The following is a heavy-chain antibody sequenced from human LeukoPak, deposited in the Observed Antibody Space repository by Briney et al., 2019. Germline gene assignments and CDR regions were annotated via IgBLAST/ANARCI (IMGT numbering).Heavy chain of an antibody. CDR2: IKQDGSEK. Sequence: GGSLRLSCAASGFTFSSYWMSWVRQAPGKGLEWVANIKQDGSEKYYVDSVKGRFTISRDNAKNSLYLQMNSLRAEDTAVYYCARLVCSTIPCYGKFYFDSWGQGTLVPVSS. J-gene: IGHJ4*02. D-gene: IGHD2-2*01. V-gene: IGHV3-7*01. CDR3: ARLVCSTIPCYGKFYFDS. CDR1: GFTFSSYW.